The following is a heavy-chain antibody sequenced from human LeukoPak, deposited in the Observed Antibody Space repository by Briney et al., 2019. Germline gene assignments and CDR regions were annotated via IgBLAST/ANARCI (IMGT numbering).Heavy chain of an antibody. CDR2: ISGRSSPT. V-gene: IGHV3-23*01. D-gene: IGHD2-2*02. Sequence: GGSLRLSCAASGFTFSVYAMSWVRQAPGKGLGWVSGISGRSSPTKDADFVRGRFTIYRDNSRNTLFLQLNSLTAEATAVYYCAKEHDYTNAAPEWGFDSWGQGSLVIVSS. J-gene: IGHJ4*02. CDR1: GFTFSVYA. CDR3: AKEHDYTNAAPEWGFDS.